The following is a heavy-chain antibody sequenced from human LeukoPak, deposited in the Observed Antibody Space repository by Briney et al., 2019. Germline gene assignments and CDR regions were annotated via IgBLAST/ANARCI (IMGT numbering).Heavy chain of an antibody. J-gene: IGHJ4*02. CDR1: GFTFRSYA. CDR3: AKLRGYTAYDSHYFDY. D-gene: IGHD5-12*01. Sequence: GGSLRLSCAASGFTFRSYAMSWVRQAPGKGLDWVSTITGSGGTTYYADSADSVKGRLTISRDNSKNTLYLQMNSLTAEDTAVYCCAKLRGYTAYDSHYFDYWGQGTLVTVPS. CDR2: ITGSGGTT. V-gene: IGHV3-23*01.